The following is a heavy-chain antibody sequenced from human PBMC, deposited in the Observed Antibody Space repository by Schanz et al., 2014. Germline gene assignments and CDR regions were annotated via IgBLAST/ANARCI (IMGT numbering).Heavy chain of an antibody. V-gene: IGHV1-69*02. Sequence: QLQLVQSGAEVKKPGSSVKVSCKASGGTFSSFGINWVRQAPGQGLEWMGRIIPSLGLAKYEQKFQDKVTITADTSTTTAYMEVSSLRSEDTAVYYCARSGSSNWYFFDYWGQGTLVTVSS. D-gene: IGHD6-13*01. J-gene: IGHJ4*02. CDR3: ARSGSSNWYFFDY. CDR2: IIPSLGLA. CDR1: GGTFSSFG.